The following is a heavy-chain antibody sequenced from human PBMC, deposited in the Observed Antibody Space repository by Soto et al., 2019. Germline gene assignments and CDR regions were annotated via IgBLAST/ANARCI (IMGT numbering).Heavy chain of an antibody. CDR1: GFTFSSYG. CDR3: ARVEHYYDSSGYYGTYYYYGMDV. CDR2: IWYDGSNK. D-gene: IGHD3-22*01. Sequence: GGSLRLSCAASGFTFSSYGMHWVRQAPGKGLEWVAVIWYDGSNKYYADSVKGRFTISRDNSKNTLYLQMNSLRAEDTAVYYCARVEHYYDSSGYYGTYYYYGMDVWGQGTTVTVSS. J-gene: IGHJ6*02. V-gene: IGHV3-33*01.